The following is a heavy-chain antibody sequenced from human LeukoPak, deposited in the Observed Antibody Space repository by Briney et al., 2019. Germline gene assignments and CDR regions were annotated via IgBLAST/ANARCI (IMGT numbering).Heavy chain of an antibody. CDR3: AKGIMHSGWYLDY. J-gene: IGHJ4*02. CDR1: GFTFSSYA. V-gene: IGHV3-23*01. CDR2: ISGSGGST. Sequence: GGSLRLSYAASGFTFSSYAMSWVRQAPGKGLEWVSAISGSGGSTYYADSVKGRFTISRDNSKNTLYLQMNSLRAEDTAVYYCAKGIMHSGWYLDYWGQGTLVTVSS. D-gene: IGHD6-19*01.